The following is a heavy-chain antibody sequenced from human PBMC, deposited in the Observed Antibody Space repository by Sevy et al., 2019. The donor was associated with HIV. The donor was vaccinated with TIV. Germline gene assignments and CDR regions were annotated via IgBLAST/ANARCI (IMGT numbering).Heavy chain of an antibody. CDR2: ISGTGNTI. CDR1: GFTFSSHS. CDR3: AGVPPYYDSNVSDF. V-gene: IGHV3-48*02. J-gene: IGHJ4*02. D-gene: IGHD3-22*01. Sequence: GGSLRLSCAASGFTFSSHSMNWVRQTPGKGLEWISYISGTGNTIYYADSVKGRFNISKDNAKNSLYLQLESLRDEDTAIYYCAGVPPYYDSNVSDFWGQSSLVTVSS.